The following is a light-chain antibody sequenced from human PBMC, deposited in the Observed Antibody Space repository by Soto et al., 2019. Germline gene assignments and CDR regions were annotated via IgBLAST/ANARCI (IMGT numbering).Light chain of an antibody. CDR3: CSYTSSSTPVV. Sequence: QSDLTLPASVSGSPGQSITISCTGSSRDVGGSNYVSWYQQAPGKAPKLMIYQVSNRPSGISNRFSGSKSGNTASLTISGLQAEDEAEYYCCSYTSSSTPVVFGGGTKLTVL. J-gene: IGLJ2*01. CDR2: QVS. CDR1: SRDVGGSNY. V-gene: IGLV2-14*01.